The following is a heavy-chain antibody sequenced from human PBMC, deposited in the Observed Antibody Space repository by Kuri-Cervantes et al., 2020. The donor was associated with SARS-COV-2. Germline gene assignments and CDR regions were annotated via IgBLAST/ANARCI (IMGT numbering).Heavy chain of an antibody. J-gene: IGHJ6*02. CDR1: GYTFTSYA. CDR3: AREALVDYDSSGYSYGMDV. CDR2: INAGNGNT. Sequence: ASVKVSCKASGYTFTSYAMHWVRQAPGQRLEWMGWINAGNGNTKYSQKFQGRVTITRDTSASTAYMELSRLRSDDTAVYYCAREALVDYDSSGYSYGMDVWGQGTTVTVSS. V-gene: IGHV1-3*01. D-gene: IGHD3-22*01.